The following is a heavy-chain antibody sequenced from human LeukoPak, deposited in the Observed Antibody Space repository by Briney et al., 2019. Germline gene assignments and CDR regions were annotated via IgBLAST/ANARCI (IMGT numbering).Heavy chain of an antibody. V-gene: IGHV3-23*01. Sequence: PGGSLRLSCAASGFTFSSYAMNWVRQAPGKGLEWVSGISGSGDSTYYADSVKGRFTISRDNSKNTLYLQMNSLRAEDTAVYYCARRSGIAVAGAFDYWGQGTLVTASS. CDR3: ARRSGIAVAGAFDY. CDR1: GFTFSSYA. CDR2: ISGSGDST. D-gene: IGHD6-19*01. J-gene: IGHJ4*02.